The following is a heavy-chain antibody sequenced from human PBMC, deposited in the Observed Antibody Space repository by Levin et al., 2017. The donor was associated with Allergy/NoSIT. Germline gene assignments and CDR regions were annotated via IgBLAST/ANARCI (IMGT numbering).Heavy chain of an antibody. D-gene: IGHD2/OR15-2a*01. CDR3: AKDYPRKLLSIGGGAVFDY. Sequence: QAGGSLRLSCAASGFTFSSYAMSWVRQAPGKGLEWVSAISGSGGSTYYADSVKGRFTISRDNSKNTLYLQMNSLRAEDTAVYYCAKDYPRKLLSIGGGAVFDYWGQGTLVTVSS. V-gene: IGHV3-23*01. CDR2: ISGSGGST. CDR1: GFTFSSYA. J-gene: IGHJ4*02.